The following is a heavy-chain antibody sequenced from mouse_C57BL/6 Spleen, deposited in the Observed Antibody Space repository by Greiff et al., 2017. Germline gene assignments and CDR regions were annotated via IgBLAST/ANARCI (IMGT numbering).Heavy chain of an antibody. D-gene: IGHD1-1*01. V-gene: IGHV10-1*01. Sequence: EVQLVESGGGLVQPKGSLKLSCAASGFSFNTYAMNWVRQAPGKGLEWVARIRSKSNNYATYYADSVKDRFTISRDDSESMLYLQMNNLKTEDTAMYYCVRQDYYGSDAMDYWGQGTSVTVSS. CDR1: GFSFNTYA. CDR2: IRSKSNNYAT. CDR3: VRQDYYGSDAMDY. J-gene: IGHJ4*01.